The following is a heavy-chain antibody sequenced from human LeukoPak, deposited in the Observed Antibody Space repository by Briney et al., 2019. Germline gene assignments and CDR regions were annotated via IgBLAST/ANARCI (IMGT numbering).Heavy chain of an antibody. CDR2: IKQDGSEK. J-gene: IGHJ4*02. D-gene: IGHD6-13*01. CDR3: ARQRGAAAGSCSDC. V-gene: IGHV3-7*05. Sequence: PGGSLRLSCAASGFTFSSYWMTWVRQAPGRGLEWVANIKQDGSEKYYVDSVKGRFTISRDNAKNSLYLQMNSLRAEDTAVYYCARQRGAAAGSCSDCWGQGTLVTVSS. CDR1: GFTFSSYW.